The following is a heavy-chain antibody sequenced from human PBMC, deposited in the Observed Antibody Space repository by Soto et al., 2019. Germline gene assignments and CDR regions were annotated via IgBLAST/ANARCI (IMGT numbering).Heavy chain of an antibody. Sequence: SETLSLSCAVSGGSISTSNWWSWVRQPPGKGLEWIGEINHSGSTNYNPSLKSRVTISVDTSKNQFSLKLSSVTAADTAVYYCARAPRALLWFGESIFDYWGQGTLVTVSS. CDR3: ARAPRALLWFGESIFDY. CDR2: INHSGST. CDR1: GGSISTSNW. V-gene: IGHV4-4*02. D-gene: IGHD3-10*01. J-gene: IGHJ4*02.